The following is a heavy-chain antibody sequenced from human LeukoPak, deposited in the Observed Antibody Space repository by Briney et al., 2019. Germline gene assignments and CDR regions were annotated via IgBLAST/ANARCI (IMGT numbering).Heavy chain of an antibody. CDR2: INHSGST. V-gene: IGHV4-34*01. J-gene: IGHJ4*02. Sequence: SETLSLTCAGYGGSFCGYYWSWIRQPPGKGLEGIGEINHSGSTNYNPSLKSRVTISVDTSKNQFSLKLGSVTAADPAVYYCARGPGSRGDYVWGSYRRGHRHHFDYWGQGTLVTVSS. CDR1: GGSFCGYY. D-gene: IGHD3-16*02. CDR3: ARGPGSRGDYVWGSYRRGHRHHFDY.